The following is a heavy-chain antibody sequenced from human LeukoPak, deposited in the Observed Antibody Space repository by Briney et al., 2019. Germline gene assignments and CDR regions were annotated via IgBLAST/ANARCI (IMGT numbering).Heavy chain of an antibody. CDR2: ISWDGGST. J-gene: IGHJ4*02. V-gene: IGHV3-43*01. CDR3: AEDSSNWAFDY. D-gene: IGHD1-1*01. CDR1: GFTFDDYT. Sequence: PGGSLRLSCAASGFTFDDYTMHWVRQAPGKGLEWVSLISWDGGSTYYADSVKGRFTISRDNSKNSLYLQMNSLRTEDTALYYCAEDSSNWAFDYWGQGTLVTVSS.